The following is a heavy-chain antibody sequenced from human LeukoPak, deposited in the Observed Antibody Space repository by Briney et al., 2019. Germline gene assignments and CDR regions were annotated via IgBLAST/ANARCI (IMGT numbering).Heavy chain of an antibody. CDR2: ISSSSSYI. CDR1: GFTFSSYS. CDR3: ARGYYDSSGYYGTYFQH. Sequence: GGSLRPSCAASGFTFSSYSMNWVRQAPGEGLEWVSSISSSSSYIYYADSVKGRFTISRDNAKNSLYLQMNSLRAEDTAVYYCARGYYDSSGYYGTYFQHWGQGTLVTVSS. D-gene: IGHD3-22*01. V-gene: IGHV3-21*01. J-gene: IGHJ1*01.